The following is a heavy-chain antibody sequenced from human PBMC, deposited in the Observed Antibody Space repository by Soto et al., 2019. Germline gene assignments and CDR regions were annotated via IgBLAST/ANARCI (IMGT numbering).Heavy chain of an antibody. J-gene: IGHJ4*02. CDR1: GFTFNTNA. CDR3: AKDGCRGANCYTHFDY. CDR2: IRGNGIST. V-gene: IGHV3-23*01. D-gene: IGHD2-15*01. Sequence: GSLRLSCEVSGFTFNTNAMSWVRQAPGKGLEWVSAIRGNGISTYYAGSVKGRFTISRDNSMNTLYLEMNSLRVEDTAVYYCAKDGCRGANCYTHFDYWGQGTLVTVSS.